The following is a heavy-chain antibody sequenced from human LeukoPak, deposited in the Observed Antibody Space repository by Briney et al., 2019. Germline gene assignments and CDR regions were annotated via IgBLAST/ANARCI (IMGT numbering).Heavy chain of an antibody. Sequence: SETPSLTCTVSGGSISSYYWSWIRQPPGKGLEWIGYIYYSGSTNYNPSLKSRVTISVDTSKNQFSLKLSSVTAADTAVYYCASSIAVAGSFDYWGQGTLVTVSS. V-gene: IGHV4-59*08. CDR1: GGSISSYY. J-gene: IGHJ4*02. CDR2: IYYSGST. D-gene: IGHD6-19*01. CDR3: ASSIAVAGSFDY.